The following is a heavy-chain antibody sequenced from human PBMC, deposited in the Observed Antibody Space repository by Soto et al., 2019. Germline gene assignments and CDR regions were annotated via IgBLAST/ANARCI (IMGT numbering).Heavy chain of an antibody. J-gene: IGHJ4*02. V-gene: IGHV3-72*01. CDR1: GFTFSDHY. CDR3: VRNLASGGTYYFDY. CDR2: VRNKANSYTT. Sequence: VQLVESGGGLVEPGGSLRLSCAASGFTFSDHYMDWVRQDPGKGLEWIGRVRNKANSYTTEYAASVRGRFTVSRDDSKNSLYLQMNSLKTEDTAMYYCVRNLASGGTYYFDYWGQGTLVAVSS. D-gene: IGHD2-15*01.